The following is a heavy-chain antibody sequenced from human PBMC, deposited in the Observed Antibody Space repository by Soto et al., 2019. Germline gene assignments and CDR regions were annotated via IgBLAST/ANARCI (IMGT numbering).Heavy chain of an antibody. Sequence: ASVKVSCKASGGTFSSYAISWVRQAPGQGLEWMGGIIPIFGTANYAQKFQGRVTITADESTSTAYMELSSLRSEDTAVYCCAIHRGDGYNPTRDYYYYGMDVWGQGTTVTVSS. CDR1: GGTFSSYA. V-gene: IGHV1-69*13. D-gene: IGHD3-10*01. CDR2: IIPIFGTA. CDR3: AIHRGDGYNPTRDYYYYGMDV. J-gene: IGHJ6*02.